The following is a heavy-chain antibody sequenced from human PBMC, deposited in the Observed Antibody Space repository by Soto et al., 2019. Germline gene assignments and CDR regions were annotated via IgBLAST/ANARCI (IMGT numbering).Heavy chain of an antibody. Sequence: SETLSLTCTVSGGSISSGGYYWSWIRQHPGKGLEWIGYIYYSGSTYYNPSLKSRVTISVDTSKNQFSLKLSSVTAADTAVYYCARIVTQVYSSSWYEDYYYYMDVWGKGTTVTVSS. D-gene: IGHD6-13*01. J-gene: IGHJ6*03. CDR2: IYYSGST. CDR3: ARIVTQVYSSSWYEDYYYYMDV. CDR1: GGSISSGGYY. V-gene: IGHV4-31*03.